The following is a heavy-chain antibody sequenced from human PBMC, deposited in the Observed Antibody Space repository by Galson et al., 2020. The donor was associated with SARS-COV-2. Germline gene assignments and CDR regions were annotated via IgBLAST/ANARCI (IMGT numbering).Heavy chain of an antibody. CDR3: ARSSKLGASRIPHFDY. J-gene: IGHJ4*02. CDR1: GFTFGSYE. D-gene: IGHD1-26*01. CDR2: FSSPVDTI. Sequence: QAGGSLKLPCAAPGFTFGSYERNWVRQAPGKGLDWLSSFSSPVDTIHSAASVKGGFTVSRDNAKKSLYLQMNSLRDEDTALYYCARSSKLGASRIPHFDYWGQGTLVTVSS. V-gene: IGHV3-48*03.